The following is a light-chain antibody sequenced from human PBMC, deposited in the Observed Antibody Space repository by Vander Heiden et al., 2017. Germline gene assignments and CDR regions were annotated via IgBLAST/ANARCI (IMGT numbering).Light chain of an antibody. CDR2: WAS. V-gene: IGKV4-1*01. J-gene: IGKJ4*01. Sequence: DLVMTQSPDSLAVSLGERATINCKSSQSVLYSSNNKNRLAWYQQKPGQSPKLLIDWASTRESGVPDRFSGSGSGTDFTLTISSLQAEDVAVYYCQQHYSLPLTFGGGTKVEIK. CDR3: QQHYSLPLT. CDR1: QSVLYSSNNKNR.